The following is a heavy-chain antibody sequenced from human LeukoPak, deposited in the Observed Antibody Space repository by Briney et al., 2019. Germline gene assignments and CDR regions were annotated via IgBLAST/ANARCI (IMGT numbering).Heavy chain of an antibody. Sequence: KSGGSLRLSCAASGFTFSSYGMHWVRQAPGKGLEWVAVIWYDGRNKYYADSVKGRFTISRDNAQNTRYLQMNSRRAEDTAVYHCVREGGAHRFDPWGQGTLVTVSS. CDR1: GFTFSSYG. J-gene: IGHJ5*02. V-gene: IGHV3-33*01. D-gene: IGHD3-16*01. CDR2: IWYDGRNK. CDR3: VREGGAHRFDP.